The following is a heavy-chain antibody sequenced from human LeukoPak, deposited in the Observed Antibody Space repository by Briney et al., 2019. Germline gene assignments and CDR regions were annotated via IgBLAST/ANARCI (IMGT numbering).Heavy chain of an antibody. V-gene: IGHV3-7*03. D-gene: IGHD6-19*01. CDR1: GFTFSTYW. J-gene: IGHJ4*02. Sequence: PGGSLRLSCAASGFTFSTYWMTWVRQAPGKGLEWVANIKQDGSEKYYVDSVKGRFTISRDNAKNSLYLQMNSLRAEDTALYYCARDLFIAVPVDTLPGWGQGTLVTVSS. CDR2: IKQDGSEK. CDR3: ARDLFIAVPVDTLPG.